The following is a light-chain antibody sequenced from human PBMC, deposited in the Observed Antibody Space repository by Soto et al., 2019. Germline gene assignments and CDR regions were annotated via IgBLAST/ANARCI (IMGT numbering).Light chain of an antibody. CDR3: QQGHNWPLT. V-gene: IGKV3-15*01. J-gene: IGKJ2*01. CDR1: QSINSA. Sequence: EIVMTQSPATLSLSPGERAALSCRASQSINSALAWYHQKPGQPPRLLIYGASTRATGVPARFTGSESGSEFTLTISGLQSEDFAVYYCQQGHNWPLTFGQGTRLEI. CDR2: GAS.